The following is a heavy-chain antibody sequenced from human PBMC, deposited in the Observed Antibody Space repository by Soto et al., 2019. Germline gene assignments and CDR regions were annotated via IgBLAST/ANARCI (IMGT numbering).Heavy chain of an antibody. D-gene: IGHD1-26*01. CDR3: ARQYSGSYYAWFDP. J-gene: IGHJ5*02. Sequence: ASVKVSCKASGYTFTSYGISWVRLAPGQGLEWMGWISAYNGNTNYAQKLQGRVTMTTDTSTSTAYMELRSLRSDDTAVYYCARQYSGSYYAWFDPWGQGTLVTVSS. CDR1: GYTFTSYG. CDR2: ISAYNGNT. V-gene: IGHV1-18*04.